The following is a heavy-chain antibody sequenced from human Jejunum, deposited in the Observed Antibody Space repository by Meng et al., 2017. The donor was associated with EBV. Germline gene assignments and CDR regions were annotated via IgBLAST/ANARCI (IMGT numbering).Heavy chain of an antibody. CDR3: TDVGGDMI. CDR1: GFTFTNSH. Sequence: ELQVVGSGGCLVKPVEPLRLFCAASGFTFTNSHMTWFRQAPGKVLEWVGRIKRTTDGGTTDYAAPVKGRFTISRDDSKNTLYLQMNSLKTEDTAVYYCTDVGGDMIWGQGILVTVSS. V-gene: IGHV3-15*01. CDR2: IKRTTDGGTT. J-gene: IGHJ4*02. D-gene: IGHD3-16*01.